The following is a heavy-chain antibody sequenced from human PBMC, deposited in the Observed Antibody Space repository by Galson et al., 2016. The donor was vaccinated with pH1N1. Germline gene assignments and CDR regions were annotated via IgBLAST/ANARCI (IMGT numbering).Heavy chain of an antibody. J-gene: IGHJ4*02. CDR1: GYSFATYW. CDR2: IYPSDSDT. CDR3: AGHAGDFVGSLYFDY. Sequence: QSGAEVKKPGDSLKISCQGSGYSFATYWVGWVRQMPGKGLEWVGIIYPSDSDTRYNPSFRGRVTISVDKSINTAYLQWSSLKASDAAMYYCAGHAGDFVGSLYFDYWGQGALITVSS. V-gene: IGHV5-51*01. D-gene: IGHD4-17*01.